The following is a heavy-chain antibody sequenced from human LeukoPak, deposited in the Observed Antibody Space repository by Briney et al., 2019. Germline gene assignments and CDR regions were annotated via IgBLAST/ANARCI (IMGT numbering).Heavy chain of an antibody. J-gene: IGHJ4*02. Sequence: ASVKVSCKASGYTFTSYNINWVRQATGQGLEWMGWISAYNGNTNYAQKLQGRVTMTTDTSTSTAYMELRSLRSDDTAVYYCARSLRVGDYDDYWGQGTLVTVSS. V-gene: IGHV1-18*01. CDR1: GYTFTSYN. CDR3: ARSLRVGDYDDY. CDR2: ISAYNGNT. D-gene: IGHD5/OR15-5a*01.